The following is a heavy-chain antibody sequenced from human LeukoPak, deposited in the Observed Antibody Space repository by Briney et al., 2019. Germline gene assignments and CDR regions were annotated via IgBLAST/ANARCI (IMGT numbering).Heavy chain of an antibody. V-gene: IGHV3-23*01. CDR1: GFTFSSYA. Sequence: PGGSLGLSCAVSGFTFSSYAMSWVRQAPGKGLEWVSGISGSGGTTYYAESVKGRFTISRDNSKNTLYLQMNSLRAEDTAVYYCAKGSYCDYWGQGTLVTVSS. J-gene: IGHJ4*02. CDR2: ISGSGGTT. CDR3: AKGSYCDY.